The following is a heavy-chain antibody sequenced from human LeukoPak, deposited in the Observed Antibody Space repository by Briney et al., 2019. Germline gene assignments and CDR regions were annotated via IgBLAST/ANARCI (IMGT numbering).Heavy chain of an antibody. CDR2: IRQDESER. D-gene: IGHD5-12*01. CDR3: ARGPSGYHNT. CDR1: GFSFSSYW. Sequence: GGSLRLSCEGSGFSFSSYWMTWVRQLPGKGPEWVANIRQDESERYFADSVKGRFTISRDNSKNTLYLQMNSLRAEDTAVYYCARGPSGYHNTGGQGTLVTVSS. V-gene: IGHV3-7*01. J-gene: IGHJ4*02.